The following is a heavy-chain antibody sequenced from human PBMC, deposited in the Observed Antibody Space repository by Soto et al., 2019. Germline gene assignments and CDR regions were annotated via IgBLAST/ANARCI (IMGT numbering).Heavy chain of an antibody. D-gene: IGHD6-13*01. CDR2: IYHSGST. Sequence: PSETLSLTCAVSGGSISSSNWWSWVRQPPGKGLEWIGEIYHSGSTNYNPSLKSRVTISVDTSKNQFSLKLSSVTAADTAVYYCARLLYSSSWETFDYWGQGTLVTVSS. CDR1: GGSISSSNW. CDR3: ARLLYSSSWETFDY. V-gene: IGHV4-4*02. J-gene: IGHJ4*02.